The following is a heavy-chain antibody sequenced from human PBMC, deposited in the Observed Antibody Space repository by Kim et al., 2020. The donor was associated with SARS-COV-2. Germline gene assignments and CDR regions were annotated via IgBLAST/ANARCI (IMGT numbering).Heavy chain of an antibody. J-gene: IGHJ5*02. V-gene: IGHV1-18*01. D-gene: IGHD3-3*01. Sequence: ASVKVSCKAAGYTFTSYDINWVRQAPGQGLEWMGWMNAYSGNTDYAQKLQGRVTMTTDTSTSTAYMELRGLRFEDTAFYYCARGRFTGIFAVYIRFD. CDR3: ARGRFTGIFAVYIRFD. CDR2: MNAYSGNT. CDR1: GYTFTSYD.